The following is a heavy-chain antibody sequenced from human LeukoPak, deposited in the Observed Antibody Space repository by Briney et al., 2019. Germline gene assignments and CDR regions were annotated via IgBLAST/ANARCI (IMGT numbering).Heavy chain of an antibody. CDR3: TTTIAVAEPR. CDR2: IKSKTDGGTT. V-gene: IGHV3-15*01. Sequence: PGGSLRLSCEASGFTFSNAWMTWVRQAPGKGLEWVGRIKSKTDGGTTDYAAPGKGRFTISRDDSKNTLYLQMDSLKTEDTAVYYCTTTIAVAEPRWGKGTLVAVSS. J-gene: IGHJ4*02. D-gene: IGHD6-19*01. CDR1: GFTFSNAW.